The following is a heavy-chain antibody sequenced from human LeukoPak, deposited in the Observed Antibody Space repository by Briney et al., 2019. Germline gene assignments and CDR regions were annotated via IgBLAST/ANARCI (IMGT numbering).Heavy chain of an antibody. CDR2: IGTAGDT. J-gene: IGHJ4*02. D-gene: IGHD5-12*01. CDR3: ARVRGYDSALDY. V-gene: IGHV3-13*01. CDR1: GFTFSSYD. Sequence: PGGSLRLSCAASGFTFSSYDMHWVRQATGKGLEWVSAIGTAGDTYYPGSVKGRFTTSRENAKNSLYLQMNSLRAGDTAVYYCARVRGYDSALDYWGQGTLVTVSS.